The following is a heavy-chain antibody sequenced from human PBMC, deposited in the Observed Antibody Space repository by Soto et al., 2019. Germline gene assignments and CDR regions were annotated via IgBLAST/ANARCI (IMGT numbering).Heavy chain of an antibody. CDR3: ARDHYGDYPGVDP. J-gene: IGHJ5*02. V-gene: IGHV1-3*01. CDR2: INAGNGNT. Sequence: GASVKVSCKASVYAFNSYARQWVRQAPGQRLEWMGWINAGNGNTKYSQKFQGRVTITRDTSASTAYMELSSLRSEDTAVYYCARDHYGDYPGVDPWGQGTLFTVSS. D-gene: IGHD4-17*01. CDR1: VYAFNSYA.